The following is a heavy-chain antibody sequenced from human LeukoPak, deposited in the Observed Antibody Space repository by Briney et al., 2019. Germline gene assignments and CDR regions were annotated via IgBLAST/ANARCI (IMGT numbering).Heavy chain of an antibody. CDR2: INHSGST. Sequence: SETLSLTCAVYGGSFSGYYWSWIRQPPGKGLEWIGEINHSGSTNYNPSLKSRVTISVDTSKNQFSLKLSSVTAADTAVYYCARVRQMGYPNYYYYMDVWGKGTTVTVSS. D-gene: IGHD5-12*01. J-gene: IGHJ6*03. V-gene: IGHV4-34*01. CDR3: ARVRQMGYPNYYYYMDV. CDR1: GGSFSGYY.